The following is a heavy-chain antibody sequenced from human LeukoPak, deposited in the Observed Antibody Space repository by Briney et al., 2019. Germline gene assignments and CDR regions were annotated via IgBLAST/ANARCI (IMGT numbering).Heavy chain of an antibody. CDR3: ARAPPWEPADY. J-gene: IGHJ4*02. D-gene: IGHD1-26*01. CDR1: GFTCDDYA. V-gene: IGHV3-9*01. Sequence: GGSLRLSCAASGFTCDDYAMHWVRQAPGKGLEWVSGISWNSGSIGYADSVKGRFTISRDNAKNSVYLQMNSLRVEDTAVYYCARAPPWEPADYWGQGTLVTVSS. CDR2: ISWNSGSI.